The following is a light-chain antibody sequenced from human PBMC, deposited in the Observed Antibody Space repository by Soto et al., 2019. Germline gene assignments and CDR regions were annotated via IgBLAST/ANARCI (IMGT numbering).Light chain of an antibody. CDR2: DAS. CDR1: QSVSTR. Sequence: DIQMTQSPSSLSASVGDRVTIIFRASQSVSTRLAWYQQKPGKAPKVLIYDASNLQSGVPLRFSGTRSGTEFTHTISSLQPDDVATYYCQQYTCLWTFGPGTKVDIK. J-gene: IGKJ1*01. V-gene: IGKV1-5*02. CDR3: QQYTCLWT.